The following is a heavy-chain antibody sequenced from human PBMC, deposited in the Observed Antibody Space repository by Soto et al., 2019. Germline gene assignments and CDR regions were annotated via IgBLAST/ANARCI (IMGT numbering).Heavy chain of an antibody. J-gene: IGHJ5*01. CDR3: ARDSSAWYDTPLCLDS. CDR1: GDRVSSNSAA. V-gene: IGHV6-1*01. CDR2: TFYRSKWYN. D-gene: IGHD6-19*01. Sequence: PSQTLSLTCAISGDRVSSNSAAWNWIRQSPSRGLEWLGRTFYRSKWYNDYAVSVKSRITINPDTSKNQFSLQLNSVTPEDTAVYYCARDSSAWYDTPLCLDSWGRGXLVTVSS.